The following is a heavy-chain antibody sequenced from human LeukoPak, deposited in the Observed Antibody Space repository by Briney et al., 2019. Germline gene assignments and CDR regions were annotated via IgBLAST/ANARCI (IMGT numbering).Heavy chain of an antibody. V-gene: IGHV3-30*02. Sequence: GGSLRLSCAASGFTFSGYGMHWVRQAPGKGLEWVAFIRYDGTNKNYADSVKGRFTISRDNSKNMLYLQMNSLRAEDTAVYYCAKDTALMTVTTYDYWGQGTLVTVSS. D-gene: IGHD4-17*01. CDR2: IRYDGTNK. J-gene: IGHJ4*02. CDR3: AKDTALMTVTTYDY. CDR1: GFTFSGYG.